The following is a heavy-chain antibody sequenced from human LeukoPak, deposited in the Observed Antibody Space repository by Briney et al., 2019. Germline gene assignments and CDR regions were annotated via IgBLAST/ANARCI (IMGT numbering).Heavy chain of an antibody. CDR3: AKGLSAIVLMVYARSPPYYMDV. V-gene: IGHV3-30*02. CDR1: GFTFSSYG. Sequence: GGSLRLSCAASGFTFSSYGMHWVRQAPGKGLEWVAFIRYDGSNKYYADSVKGRFTISRDNSKDTLYLQMNSLRAEDTAVYYCAKGLSAIVLMVYARSPPYYMDVWGKGTTVTVSS. D-gene: IGHD2-8*01. J-gene: IGHJ6*03. CDR2: IRYDGSNK.